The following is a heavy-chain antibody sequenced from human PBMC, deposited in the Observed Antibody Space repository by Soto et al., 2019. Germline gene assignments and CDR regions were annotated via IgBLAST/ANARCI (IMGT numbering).Heavy chain of an antibody. CDR2: IYFSGST. CDR1: GGSISGGTYY. D-gene: IGHD2-21*01. Sequence: QVQLQESGPGLVKPSQTLSLTCHVSGGSISGGTYYWSWIRQPPGQGLEWIGYIYFSGSTYYNPSLKSRVIISVDTSKNQFSLRLSSVTAADTAVYYCARGDWPTQMDVWGQGTTVTVSS. J-gene: IGHJ6*02. V-gene: IGHV4-31*03. CDR3: ARGDWPTQMDV.